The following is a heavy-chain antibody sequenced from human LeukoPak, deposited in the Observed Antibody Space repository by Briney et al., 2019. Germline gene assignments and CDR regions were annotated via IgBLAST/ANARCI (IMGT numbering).Heavy chain of an antibody. D-gene: IGHD2-2*01. CDR2: ISSSSNYI. CDR3: AKDRPNQLLWSEYFQH. CDR1: GFTFSYYS. J-gene: IGHJ1*01. Sequence: GGSLRLSCAASGFTFSYYSMNWVRQAPGKGLEWVSSISSSSNYIYYADSVKGRFTISRDNSKNTLYLQMNSLRAEDTAVYYCAKDRPNQLLWSEYFQHWGQGTLVTVSS. V-gene: IGHV3-21*04.